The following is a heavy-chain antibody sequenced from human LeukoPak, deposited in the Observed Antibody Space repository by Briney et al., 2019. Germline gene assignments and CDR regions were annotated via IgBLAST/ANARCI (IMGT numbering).Heavy chain of an antibody. V-gene: IGHV3-23*01. D-gene: IGHD6-13*01. J-gene: IGHJ6*02. Sequence: GGSLRLSCAASGFTFSSYAMSWVRQAPGKGLEWVSAISGSGGSTYYADSVKGRFTISRDNSKSTLYLQMNSLRAEDTAVYYCARDRREQPVHDYYYGMDVWGQGTTVTVSS. CDR2: ISGSGGST. CDR3: ARDRREQPVHDYYYGMDV. CDR1: GFTFSSYA.